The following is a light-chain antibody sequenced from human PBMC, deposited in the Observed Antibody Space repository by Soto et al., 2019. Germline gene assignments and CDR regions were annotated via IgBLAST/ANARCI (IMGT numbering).Light chain of an antibody. J-gene: IGLJ1*01. CDR1: SSDVGGYNY. CDR3: SSYTSSRTLGV. CDR2: EVS. V-gene: IGLV2-14*01. Sequence: QSVLTQPASVSGSPGQSITISCTGTSSDVGGYNYVSWYQQHPGKAPKLMIYEVSNRPSGVSNRFSGSKSGNTASLTISGLQAEDEADYYCSSYTSSRTLGVSGTGTKVTVL.